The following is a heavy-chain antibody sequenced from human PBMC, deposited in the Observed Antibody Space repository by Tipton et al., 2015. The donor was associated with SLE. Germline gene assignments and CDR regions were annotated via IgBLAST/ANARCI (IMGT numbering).Heavy chain of an antibody. CDR1: GGSISNYY. CDR2: IYSSGST. J-gene: IGHJ4*02. Sequence: TLSLTCTVSGGSISNYYWNWIRQPAGKALEWIGRIYSSGSTKYNPSLKSRVTMSVDTSKNQFSLELTSVTAADTAVYYCARDGGYDLLSGSYYVDDWGQGTLVTVSS. V-gene: IGHV4-4*07. D-gene: IGHD3-9*01. CDR3: ARDGGYDLLSGSYYVDD.